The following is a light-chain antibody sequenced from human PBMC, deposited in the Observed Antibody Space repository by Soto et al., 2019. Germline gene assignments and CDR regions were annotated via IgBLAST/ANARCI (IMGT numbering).Light chain of an antibody. Sequence: QSALTQPRSVSGSPGQSVTISCTGTSSDVGYYNYVSWYQQHPGKAPKLMIYDVNKRPSGVPDRFSGSKSGNTASLTISGLQADGEAAYYCCSYAGSYTEVFGGGTKLTVL. CDR1: SSDVGYYNY. V-gene: IGLV2-11*01. J-gene: IGLJ2*01. CDR3: CSYAGSYTEV. CDR2: DVN.